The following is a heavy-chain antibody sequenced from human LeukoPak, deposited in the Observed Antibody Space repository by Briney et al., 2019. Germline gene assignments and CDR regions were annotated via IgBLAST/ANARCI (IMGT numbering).Heavy chain of an antibody. CDR2: ISSSSSYI. CDR3: VRDGYSYGFNWFDP. V-gene: IGHV3-21*01. CDR1: GFTFSSYA. Sequence: PGGSLRLSCAASGFTFSSYAMSWVRQAPGKGLEWVSSISSSSSYIYYADSVKGRFTISRDNAKNSLYLQMNSLRAEDTAVYYCVRDGYSYGFNWFDPWGQGTLVTVSS. D-gene: IGHD5-18*01. J-gene: IGHJ5*02.